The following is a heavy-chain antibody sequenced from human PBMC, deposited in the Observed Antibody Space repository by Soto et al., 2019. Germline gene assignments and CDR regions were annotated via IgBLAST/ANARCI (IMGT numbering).Heavy chain of an antibody. J-gene: IGHJ5*02. D-gene: IGHD2-2*01. CDR2: IYYSGST. V-gene: IGHV4-39*01. Sequence: SETLSLTCTVSGGSISSSSYYWGWIRQPPGKGLEWIGSIYYSGSTYYNPSLKSRVTISVDTSKNQFSLKLSPVTAADTAVYYCARHSRGIVVVPAAPPPKYNWFDPWGQGTLVTVSS. CDR3: ARHSRGIVVVPAAPPPKYNWFDP. CDR1: GGSISSSSYY.